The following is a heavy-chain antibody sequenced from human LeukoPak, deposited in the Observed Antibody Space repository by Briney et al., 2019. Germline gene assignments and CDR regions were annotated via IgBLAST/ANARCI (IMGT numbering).Heavy chain of an antibody. CDR2: ISCSGGST. V-gene: IGHV3-23*01. Sequence: GGSLRLSCAASGFTFSSYAMSWVRQAPGKGLEWVSAISCSGGSTYYADSVKGRFTISRDNSKNTLYLQMNSLRAEDTAVYYCARCSGDCYYGFDIWGQGTMVTVSS. J-gene: IGHJ3*02. D-gene: IGHD2-21*02. CDR1: GFTFSSYA. CDR3: ARCSGDCYYGFDI.